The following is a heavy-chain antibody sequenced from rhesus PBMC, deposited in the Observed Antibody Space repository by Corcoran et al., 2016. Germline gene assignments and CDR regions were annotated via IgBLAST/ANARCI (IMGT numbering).Heavy chain of an antibody. J-gene: IGHJ4*01. D-gene: IGHD2-21*01. V-gene: IGHV4S11*01. CDR2: INGSGRSP. CDR3: ARQPEYCTGSGCYAFDY. Sequence: QVQLQESGPGLVKPLETLSLTCAVSGGSISSNYWSWIRQAPGKGLEWIGYINGSGRSPNNNPSHKGRVPLSVNTSKNQLSRRLCSVTAADTAVYYCARQPEYCTGSGCYAFDYWGQGVLVTVSS. CDR1: GGSISSNY.